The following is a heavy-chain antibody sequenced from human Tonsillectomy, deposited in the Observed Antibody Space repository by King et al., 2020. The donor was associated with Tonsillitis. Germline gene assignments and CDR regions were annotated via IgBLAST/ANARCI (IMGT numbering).Heavy chain of an antibody. CDR2: IKHEGSEK. V-gene: IGHV3-7*03. J-gene: IGHJ2*01. CDR1: GFTFSSYW. Sequence: VQLVESGGGLVQPGGSLRLSCAASGFTFSSYWMSWVRQAPGKGLEWVANIKHEGSEKYYVDSMKGRFTISRDNAKNSLYLQMNSLRAEDTDVYYCAKIGHYYFDLWGRGTLVTVSS. CDR3: AKIGHYYFDL. D-gene: IGHD3-10*01.